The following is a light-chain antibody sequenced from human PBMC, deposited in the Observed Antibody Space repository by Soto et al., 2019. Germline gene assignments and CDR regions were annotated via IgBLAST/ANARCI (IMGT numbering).Light chain of an antibody. CDR1: QSISSW. J-gene: IGKJ2*01. CDR3: QQYNSYPYT. V-gene: IGKV1-5*01. CDR2: DAS. Sequence: DIQMTQSPSTLSASVGDRVTITCRASQSISSWLAWYQQKPGKAPKLLIYDASSLESGVPSRFSGSGSGTEFTLTISSLQPDDFATYHCQQYNSYPYTFGQGTTADIK.